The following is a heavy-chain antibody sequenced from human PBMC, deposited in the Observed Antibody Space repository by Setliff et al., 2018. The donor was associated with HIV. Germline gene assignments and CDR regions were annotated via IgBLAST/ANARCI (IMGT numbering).Heavy chain of an antibody. J-gene: IGHJ5*01. CDR2: IYTDGST. V-gene: IGHV4-4*08. Sequence: SETLSLTCTVSGGSISSYYWSWIRQPPGKGLEWIGHIYTDGSTNFNPSLRSRVTISADTPKNQLSLKLTSVTAADTAVYYCAMLDTSDYFRNNWFDSWGQGTLVTV. D-gene: IGHD3-22*01. CDR1: GGSISSYY. CDR3: AMLDTSDYFRNNWFDS.